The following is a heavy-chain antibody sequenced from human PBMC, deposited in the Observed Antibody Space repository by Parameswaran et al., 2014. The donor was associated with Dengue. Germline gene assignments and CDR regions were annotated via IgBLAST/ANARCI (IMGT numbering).Heavy chain of an antibody. V-gene: IGHV4-59*01. D-gene: IGHD4-11*01. CDR2: IYYSGST. J-gene: IGHJ4*02. CDR3: ARGPTDYSPPYFDY. Sequence: RWIRQPPGKGLEWIGYIYYSGSTNYNPSLKSRVTISVDTSKNQFSLKLSSVTAADTAVYYCARGPTDYSPPYFDYWGQGTLVTVSS.